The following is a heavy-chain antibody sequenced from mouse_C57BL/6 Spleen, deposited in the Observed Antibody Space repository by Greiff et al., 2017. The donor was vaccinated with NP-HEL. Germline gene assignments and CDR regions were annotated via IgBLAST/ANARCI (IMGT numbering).Heavy chain of an antibody. D-gene: IGHD1-1*01. Sequence: VQLQQSGPELVKPGASVKISCKASGYTFTDYYMNWVKQSHGKSLEWIGDINPNNGGTSYNQKFKGKATLTVDKSSSTAYMELLSLTSEDSAVYYCARVDYGSSYEDYAMDYWGQGTSVTVSS. J-gene: IGHJ4*01. CDR2: INPNNGGT. V-gene: IGHV1-26*01. CDR1: GYTFTDYY. CDR3: ARVDYGSSYEDYAMDY.